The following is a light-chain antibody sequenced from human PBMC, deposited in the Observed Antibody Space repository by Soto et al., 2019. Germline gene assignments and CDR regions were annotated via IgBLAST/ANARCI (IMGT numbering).Light chain of an antibody. Sequence: DIQMTQSPSTLSASVGDRVTITCRASQSISSYLDWYQQKPGKAPNLLIYAASSLQSGVPSRFSGSGSGTDFTLTISSLQPEDFATYYCQQCYSYPPAFGEGTKVDI. CDR1: QSISSY. J-gene: IGKJ4*01. V-gene: IGKV1-39*01. CDR3: QQCYSYPPA. CDR2: AAS.